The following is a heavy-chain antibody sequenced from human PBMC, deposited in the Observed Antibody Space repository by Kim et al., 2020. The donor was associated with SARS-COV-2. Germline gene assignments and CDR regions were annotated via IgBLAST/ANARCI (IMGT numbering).Heavy chain of an antibody. CDR3: ARYKETNWFTGWFAP. Sequence: SETLSLTCTISGGSITNHYWTWFRQPPGKGLEYIGFIYNSGSTNYNPSLKSRVTMSMDASKNQFSLRLTSVTAADTAVYYCARYKETNWFTGWFAPWGQGTLVIDSS. J-gene: IGHJ5*02. D-gene: IGHD3-10*01. CDR2: IYNSGST. V-gene: IGHV4-59*11. CDR1: GGSITNHY.